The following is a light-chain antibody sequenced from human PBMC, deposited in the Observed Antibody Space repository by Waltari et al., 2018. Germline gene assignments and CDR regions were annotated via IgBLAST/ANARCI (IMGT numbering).Light chain of an antibody. CDR3: APWDDSLSGHV. Sequence: QSVLTQPPSASGTPGQRVTISCSGSSSNIGSNYVYWYQQLPGTAPKLLIYRNNQRPSGGPDRFSGSKSGTSASLAISGLRSEDEADYYCAPWDDSLSGHVFGTGTKVTVL. V-gene: IGLV1-47*01. CDR2: RNN. J-gene: IGLJ1*01. CDR1: SSNIGSNY.